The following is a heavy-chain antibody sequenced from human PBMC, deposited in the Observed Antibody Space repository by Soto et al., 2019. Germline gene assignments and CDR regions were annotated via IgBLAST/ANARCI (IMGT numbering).Heavy chain of an antibody. Sequence: ASVEVSCKASGGTFSSYSISWVRQAPGRGLEWMGGIIPIFGTANYAQKFQGRVTITADESTSTAYMELSSLRSEDTAVYYCARSRDCSSTSCYTIVENWFDPWGQGTLVTVLL. CDR2: IIPIFGTA. V-gene: IGHV1-69*13. CDR3: ARSRDCSSTSCYTIVENWFDP. D-gene: IGHD2-2*02. CDR1: GGTFSSYS. J-gene: IGHJ5*02.